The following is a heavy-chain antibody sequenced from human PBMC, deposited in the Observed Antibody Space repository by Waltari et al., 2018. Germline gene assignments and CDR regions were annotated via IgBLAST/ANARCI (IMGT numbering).Heavy chain of an antibody. CDR1: GFTFNTYT. CDR2: ISSTSSDI. Sequence: EVQLVESGGGLVKPGGSLRLSCAASGFTFNTYTMNWVRQAPGKGLEWVSCISSTSSDIYYADSVKGRFTISRDNAKSSLYLQLNSLRAEDTAVYYCAGGYSSYYGMDVWGQGTTVTVSS. D-gene: IGHD6-13*01. V-gene: IGHV3-21*02. CDR3: AGGYSSYYGMDV. J-gene: IGHJ6*02.